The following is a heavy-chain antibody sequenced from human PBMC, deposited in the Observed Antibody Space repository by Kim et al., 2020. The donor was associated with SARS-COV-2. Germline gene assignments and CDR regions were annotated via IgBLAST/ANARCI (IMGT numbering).Heavy chain of an antibody. D-gene: IGHD3-10*02. J-gene: IGHJ4*02. CDR2: ISPDEYNK. CDR1: GFTFSNYD. Sequence: GGSLRLSCAASGFTFSNYDMHWVRQAPGKGLEWVAFISPDEYNKYYADSVKGRFTISRDNPRNTLYLQIDSLRAEDTALYYCAKKQCNTCSADFWGQGPLVPVFS. V-gene: IGHV3-30*18. CDR3: AKKQCNTCSADF.